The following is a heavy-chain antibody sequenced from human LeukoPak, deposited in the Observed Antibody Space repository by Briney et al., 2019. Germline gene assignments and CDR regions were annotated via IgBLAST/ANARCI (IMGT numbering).Heavy chain of an antibody. V-gene: IGHV4-39*07. CDR3: AREGVAAAATDDAFDI. CDR2: IYYSGST. Sequence: SETLSLTCTVSGGSISSSSYYWGWIRQPPGKGLEWIGSIYYSGSTYYNPSLKSRVTISVDTTKNQFSLKLSSVTAADTAVYYCAREGVAAAATDDAFDIWGQGTMVTVSS. J-gene: IGHJ3*02. CDR1: GGSISSSSYY. D-gene: IGHD6-13*01.